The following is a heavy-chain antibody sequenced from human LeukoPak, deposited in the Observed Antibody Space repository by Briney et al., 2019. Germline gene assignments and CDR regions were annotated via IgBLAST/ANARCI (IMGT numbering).Heavy chain of an antibody. CDR3: ATSGADYGDYVGAFDI. V-gene: IGHV4-59*12. D-gene: IGHD4-17*01. CDR2: IYYSGST. CDR1: GGSISSYY. J-gene: IGHJ3*02. Sequence: SETLSLTCTVSGGSISSYYWSWIRQPPGKGLEWIGYIYYSGSTNYNPSLKSRVTISVDTSKNQFSLKLSSVTAADTAVYYCATSGADYGDYVGAFDIWGQGTMVTVSS.